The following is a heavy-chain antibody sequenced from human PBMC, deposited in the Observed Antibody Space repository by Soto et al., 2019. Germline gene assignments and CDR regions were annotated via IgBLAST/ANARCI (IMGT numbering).Heavy chain of an antibody. Sequence: ESLSLTGTDAGARISSSTYYWGWIRQPPGKGLEWIGSIYYSGSTYYNPSLKSRVTISVDTSKNQLSLKLSSVTAADTAVYYCASIYGSGYSYHYGMDVWGQGTTVTISS. CDR1: GARISSSTYY. D-gene: IGHD3-3*01. CDR3: ASIYGSGYSYHYGMDV. CDR2: IYYSGST. V-gene: IGHV4-39*01. J-gene: IGHJ6*02.